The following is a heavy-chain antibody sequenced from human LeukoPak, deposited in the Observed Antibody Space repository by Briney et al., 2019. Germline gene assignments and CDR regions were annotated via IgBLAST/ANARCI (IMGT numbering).Heavy chain of an antibody. Sequence: QPGGSLRLSCTASGFTFRTFNMHWVRQAPGKGLEWVSYISSSGSTIYYADSVKGRFTTSRDNAKNSLYLQMNSLRAEDTAVYYCARYGSSWSFDYWGQGTLVTVSS. J-gene: IGHJ4*02. CDR1: GFTFRTFN. D-gene: IGHD6-13*01. V-gene: IGHV3-48*01. CDR3: ARYGSSWSFDY. CDR2: ISSSGSTI.